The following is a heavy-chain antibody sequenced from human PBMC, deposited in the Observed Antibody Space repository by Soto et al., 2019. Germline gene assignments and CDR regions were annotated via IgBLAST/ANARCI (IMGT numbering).Heavy chain of an antibody. D-gene: IGHD3-3*01. CDR1: GFTFSNAR. CDR3: TTEYYDFWSRYMGLHQFDY. J-gene: IGHJ4*02. CDR2: IKSKTDGGTT. Sequence: GGSLRLSCAASGFTFSNARMSWVRQAPGKGLEWVGRIKSKTDGGTTDYAAPVKGRFTISRDDSKNTLYLQMNSLKTEDTAVYYCTTEYYDFWSRYMGLHQFDYWGQGTLVTVYS. V-gene: IGHV3-15*01.